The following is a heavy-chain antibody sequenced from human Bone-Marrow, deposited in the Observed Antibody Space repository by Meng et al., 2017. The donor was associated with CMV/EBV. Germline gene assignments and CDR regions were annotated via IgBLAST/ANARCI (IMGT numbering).Heavy chain of an antibody. CDR3: ARDTPTYSGSLHSYYFAY. CDR1: GGTFSSYT. J-gene: IGHJ4*02. Sequence: SVKVSCKASGGTFSSYTISWVRQAPGQGLEWMGRIIPILGIANYAQKFQGRVTITADKSTSTAYMELSSLRSEDTAVYYCARDTPTYSGSLHSYYFAYWGPGPLVTCYS. CDR2: IIPILGIA. D-gene: IGHD1-26*01. V-gene: IGHV1-69*04.